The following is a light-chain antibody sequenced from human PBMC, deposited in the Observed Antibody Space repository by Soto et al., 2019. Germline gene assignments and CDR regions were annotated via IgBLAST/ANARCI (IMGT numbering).Light chain of an antibody. V-gene: IGKV3-15*01. CDR2: GAS. CDR1: QTVTSS. Sequence: EIVMTQSPATLSVSPGERATLSCRASQTVTSSVAGYQQKPGQAPRLLIYGASSRATGIPGRFSGSGSGTESTLTISSLQSEDFSVDYCQRYIFWPFTFGPGTKVDVK. CDR3: QRYIFWPFT. J-gene: IGKJ3*01.